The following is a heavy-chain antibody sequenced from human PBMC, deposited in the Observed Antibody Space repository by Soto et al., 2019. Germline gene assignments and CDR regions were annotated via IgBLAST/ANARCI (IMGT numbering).Heavy chain of an antibody. V-gene: IGHV3-30*18. J-gene: IGHJ6*04. D-gene: IGHD5-12*01. CDR2: ISYDETNE. CDR3: AKYIKTTITDYGMGV. Sequence: LSLSCVASGFTLGSHGMHWVRQAPGKGLEWVAVISYDETNEHYVDSVKGRFTISRDNSKSILYLQMNRLRPEDTAVYKCAKYIKTTITDYGMGVWRIATTFTVCS. CDR1: GFTLGSHG.